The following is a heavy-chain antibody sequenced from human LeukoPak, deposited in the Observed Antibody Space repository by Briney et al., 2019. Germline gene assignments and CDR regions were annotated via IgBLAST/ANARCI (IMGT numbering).Heavy chain of an antibody. J-gene: IGHJ4*02. CDR2: FDPEDGET. D-gene: IGHD3-22*01. V-gene: IGHV1-24*01. Sequence: ASVKVSCKVSGYTLTELSMHWVRQAPGKGLEWMGGFDPEDGETIYAQKFQGRVTMTEDTSTDTAYMELSSLRSEDTAVYYCATLPSRPDDSSGYYPDYWGQGTLVTVSS. CDR1: GYTLTELS. CDR3: ATLPSRPDDSSGYYPDY.